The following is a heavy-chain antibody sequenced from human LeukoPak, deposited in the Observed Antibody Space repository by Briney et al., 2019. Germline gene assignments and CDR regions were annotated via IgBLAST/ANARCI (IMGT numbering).Heavy chain of an antibody. V-gene: IGHV3-7*04. D-gene: IGHD2-15*01. CDR3: ARVRGGYCSGGNCYSAFDI. CDR1: GFTLGAYW. CDR2: IKEDGSEK. J-gene: IGHJ3*02. Sequence: GGSLRLSCAASGFTLGAYWMSWVRQTPGKGLEWVANIKEDGSEKYYVDSVKGRFTISRDNAQNSLYLQMNSLRAEDTAVYYCARVRGGYCSGGNCYSAFDIWGQGTMVTVSS.